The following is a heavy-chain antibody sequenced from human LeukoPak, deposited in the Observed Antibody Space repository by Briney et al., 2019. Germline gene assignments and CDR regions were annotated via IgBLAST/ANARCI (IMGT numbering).Heavy chain of an antibody. Sequence: GGSLRLSCAASGFTFSSYSMNWVRQAPGKGLEWVSSISSSSRYIYYADSAKGRFTISRDNDKNSLYLQMNSLRAEDTAVYYCARDPEWASVVVPAAIDYWGQGTLVTVSS. J-gene: IGHJ4*02. CDR2: ISSSSRYI. CDR1: GFTFSSYS. V-gene: IGHV3-21*01. CDR3: ARDPEWASVVVPAAIDY. D-gene: IGHD2-2*01.